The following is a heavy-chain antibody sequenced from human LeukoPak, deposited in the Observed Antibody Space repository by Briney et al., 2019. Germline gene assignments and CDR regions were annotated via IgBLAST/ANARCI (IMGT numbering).Heavy chain of an antibody. CDR3: ANSLGATLYFDY. D-gene: IGHD1-26*01. J-gene: IGHJ4*02. CDR2: IRYDGSNK. Sequence: GGSLRLSCAASGFTFSSYGMHWVRQAPGKGLEWVAFIRYDGSNKYYADSVKGRFTISRDNSKNTLYLQMNSLRAEDTAVYYCANSLGATLYFDYWGQGTLVTVSS. V-gene: IGHV3-30*02. CDR1: GFTFSSYG.